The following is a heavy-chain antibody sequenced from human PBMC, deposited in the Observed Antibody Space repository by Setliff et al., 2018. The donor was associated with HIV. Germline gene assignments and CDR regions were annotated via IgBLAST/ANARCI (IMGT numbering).Heavy chain of an antibody. Sequence: ASVKVSCKATGGTFSAYAVSWVRQAPGQGLEWMGGIIPIFDTSNYAQKFQGRVTITADESTSTAYMELSSLRSEDTAVYYCARAHSGSYYYYYYMDVWGKGTTVTVSS. CDR1: GGTFSAYA. J-gene: IGHJ6*03. CDR3: ARAHSGSYYYYYYMDV. D-gene: IGHD1-26*01. CDR2: IIPIFDTS. V-gene: IGHV1-69*13.